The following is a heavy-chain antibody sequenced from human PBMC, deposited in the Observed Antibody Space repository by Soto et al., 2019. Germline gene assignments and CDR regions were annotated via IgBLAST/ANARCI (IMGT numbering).Heavy chain of an antibody. CDR3: AKDSYGDYGCYYYYMDV. D-gene: IGHD4-17*01. CDR2: ISGSGGST. J-gene: IGHJ6*03. V-gene: IGHV3-23*01. CDR1: GFTFSSYA. Sequence: GGSLRLSCAASGFTFSSYAMSWVRQAPGKGLEWVSAISGSGGSTYYADSVKGRFTISRDNSKNTLYLQMNSLRAEDTAVYYCAKDSYGDYGCYYYYMDVWGKGTTVTVSS.